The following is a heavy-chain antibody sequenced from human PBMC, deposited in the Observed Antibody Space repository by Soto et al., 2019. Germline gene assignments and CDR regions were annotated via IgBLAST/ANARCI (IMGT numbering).Heavy chain of an antibody. V-gene: IGHV2-70*11. J-gene: IGHJ4*02. CDR3: ARIAVIAAAGSFDY. CDR1: GFSLSTSGMC. Sequence: SGPTLVNPTQTLTLTCTFSGFSLSTSGMCVSWIRQPPGKALEWLARIDWDDDKYYSTSLKTRLTISKDTSKNQVVLTMTNMDPVDTATYYCARIAVIAAAGSFDYWGQGTLVTVSS. CDR2: IDWDDDK. D-gene: IGHD6-13*01.